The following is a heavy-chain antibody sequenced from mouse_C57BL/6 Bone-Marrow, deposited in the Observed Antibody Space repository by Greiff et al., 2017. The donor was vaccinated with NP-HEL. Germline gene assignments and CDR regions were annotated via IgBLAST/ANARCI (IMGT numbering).Heavy chain of an antibody. Sequence: VQLQQSGAELVKPGASVKLSCKASGYTFTEYTIHWVKQRSGQGLEWIGWFYPGSGSIKYNEKFKDKATLTADKSSSTAYMELSSLTSEDSAVFYWAEHEVITRVVSWYFDYWGQGTTLTVSS. J-gene: IGHJ2*01. CDR3: AEHEVITRVVSWYFDY. D-gene: IGHD1-1*01. CDR2: FYPGSGSI. V-gene: IGHV1-62-2*01. CDR1: GYTFTEYT.